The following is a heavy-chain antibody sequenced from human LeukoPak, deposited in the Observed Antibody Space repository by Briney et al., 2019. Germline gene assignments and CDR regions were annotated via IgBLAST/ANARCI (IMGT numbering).Heavy chain of an antibody. J-gene: IGHJ5*01. Sequence: GGSLGLSCVGSGFRFSSYDMNWVRQAPGRGLEWLSYLTRTSSATWYADSVKGRFTIFRDNAKSSLYLQMNSLRVEDTAVYYCATGGSEYRSDWFDSWGQGTLVNVAS. D-gene: IGHD5-18*01. V-gene: IGHV3-48*01. CDR3: ATGGSEYRSDWFDS. CDR1: GFRFSSYD. CDR2: LTRTSSAT.